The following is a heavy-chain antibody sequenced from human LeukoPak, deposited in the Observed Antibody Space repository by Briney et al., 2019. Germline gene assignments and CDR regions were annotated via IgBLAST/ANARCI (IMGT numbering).Heavy chain of an antibody. V-gene: IGHV3-11*01. Sequence: KPGGSLRLSCAASGFIFSDYYMSWIRQALGTRLEWVSYISSSGKTIYYADSVKGRFTVSRDNAKNSLSLQMNSLRAEDTAVYYCARHHYFNNSDSSGYGMDVWGQGTTVTVSS. CDR1: GFIFSDYY. CDR3: ARHHYFNNSDSSGYGMDV. J-gene: IGHJ6*02. D-gene: IGHD3-22*01. CDR2: ISSSGKTI.